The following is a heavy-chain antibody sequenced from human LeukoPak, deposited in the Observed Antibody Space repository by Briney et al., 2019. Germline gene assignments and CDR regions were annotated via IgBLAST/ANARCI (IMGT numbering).Heavy chain of an antibody. CDR2: IYYSGST. V-gene: IGHV4-59*08. CDR3: ATGGAYTSGRYNI. D-gene: IGHD6-19*01. CDR1: GGSISSHY. Sequence: SETLSLTCTVSGGSISSHYWSWIRQPPGKGLEWIGYIYYSGSTNYNPSLKSRVTISVDTSKNQVSLRVTSVTAADSAVYYCATGGAYTSGRYNIWGQGTLVSVSS. J-gene: IGHJ4*02.